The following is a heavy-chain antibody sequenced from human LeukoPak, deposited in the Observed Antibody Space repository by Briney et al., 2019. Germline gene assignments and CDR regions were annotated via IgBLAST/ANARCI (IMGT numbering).Heavy chain of an antibody. Sequence: PGGSLRLSCAASGFTFSSYGMHWVRQAPGKGLEWVAFIRYDGSNKYYADSVKGRFTISRDNSKNTLYLQMNSLRAEDTAVYYCAKVYCSSTSCHNWFDPWGQGTPVTVSS. J-gene: IGHJ5*02. D-gene: IGHD2-2*01. CDR2: IRYDGSNK. CDR1: GFTFSSYG. CDR3: AKVYCSSTSCHNWFDP. V-gene: IGHV3-30*02.